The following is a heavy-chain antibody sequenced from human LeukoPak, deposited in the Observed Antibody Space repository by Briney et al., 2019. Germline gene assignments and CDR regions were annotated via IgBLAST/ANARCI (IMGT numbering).Heavy chain of an antibody. CDR3: ARWSGSVTARNYYYYMDV. CDR2: IYTSGST. J-gene: IGHJ6*03. V-gene: IGHV4-61*02. D-gene: IGHD6-6*01. CDR1: GGSISSGSYY. Sequence: PSETLSLTCTVSGGSISSGSYYWSWIRQPAGKGLEWIGRIYTSGSTNYNPSLKSRVTISVDTSKNQFSLKLSSVTAADTAVYYCARWSGSVTARNYYYYMDVWGEGTTVTVSS.